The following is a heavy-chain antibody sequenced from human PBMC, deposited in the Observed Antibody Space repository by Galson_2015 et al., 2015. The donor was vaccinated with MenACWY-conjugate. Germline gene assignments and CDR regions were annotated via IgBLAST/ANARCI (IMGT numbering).Heavy chain of an antibody. CDR1: GITFSSNA. V-gene: IGHV3-23*01. J-gene: IGHJ4*02. CDR2: IGTGGGT. D-gene: IGHD2-15*01. CDR3: AREGGAAKEFDY. Sequence: SLRLSCAASGITFSSNAMNWVRQAPGKGLEWVSGIGTGGGTYYAGSVKGRFTISRDNAKKSLYLQMNSLRAEDTAVYYCAREGGAAKEFDYWGQGTLVTVSS.